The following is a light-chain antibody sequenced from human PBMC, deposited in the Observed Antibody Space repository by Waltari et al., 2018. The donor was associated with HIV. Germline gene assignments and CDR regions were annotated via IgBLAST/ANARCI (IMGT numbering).Light chain of an antibody. CDR2: EAS. CDR1: TRHLIFSDS. V-gene: IGLV2-14*01. J-gene: IGLJ3*02. CDR3: TSYISSATPV. Sequence: QSALTQPASVSASPGQSITIPCPGSTRHLIFSDSVSWYQHHPGKAPKVIIYEASNRPSGIPDRFSGSKSGNTASLTISGLQAEDEAYYFCTSYISSATPVFGGGTKLTVL.